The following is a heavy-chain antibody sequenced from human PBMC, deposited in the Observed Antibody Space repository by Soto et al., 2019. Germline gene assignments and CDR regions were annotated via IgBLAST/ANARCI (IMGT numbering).Heavy chain of an antibody. CDR2: MNPNSGNT. CDR3: ARARRYPGIAAAGAMYYFDY. CDR1: GYTFTSYD. Sequence: ASVKVSCKASGYTFTSYDINWVRQATGQGLEWMGWMNPNSGNTGYAQKFQGRVTMTRNTSISTAYMELSSLRSEDTAVYYCARARRYPGIAAAGAMYYFDYWGQGTLVTVSS. J-gene: IGHJ4*02. V-gene: IGHV1-8*01. D-gene: IGHD6-13*01.